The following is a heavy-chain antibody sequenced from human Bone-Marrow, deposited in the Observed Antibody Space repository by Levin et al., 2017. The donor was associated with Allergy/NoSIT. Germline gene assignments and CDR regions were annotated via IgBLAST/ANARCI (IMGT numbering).Heavy chain of an antibody. V-gene: IGHV3-43*01. CDR3: AKDLSPRIAVTGNIEY. D-gene: IGHD6-19*01. Sequence: RPSETLSLTCAASGFTFNDYTMHWVRQAPQRGLEWVSLISWDASTTYYADSVRGRFTISRDNSKNALYLQMNSLTTEDTALYYCAKDLSPRIAVTGNIEYWGQGTLVTVSS. CDR1: GFTFNDYT. CDR2: ISWDASTT. J-gene: IGHJ4*02.